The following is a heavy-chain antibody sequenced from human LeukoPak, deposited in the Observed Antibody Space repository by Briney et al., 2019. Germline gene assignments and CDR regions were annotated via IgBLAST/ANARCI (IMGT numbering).Heavy chain of an antibody. CDR2: TYYRSKWLN. D-gene: IGHD6-13*01. Sequence: KHSQTLSLTCAISGDSVSSNNAVWNWIRQSPSRGLEWLGKTYYRSKWLNDSAVSVKSRITINPDTSKNQISLQLNSVTPEDTAVYYCARDSSTRKNWFDPWGQGTLVTVSS. CDR1: GDSVSSNNAV. J-gene: IGHJ5*02. V-gene: IGHV6-1*01. CDR3: ARDSSTRKNWFDP.